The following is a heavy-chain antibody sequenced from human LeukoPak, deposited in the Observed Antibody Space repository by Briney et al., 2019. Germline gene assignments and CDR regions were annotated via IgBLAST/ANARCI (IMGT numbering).Heavy chain of an antibody. J-gene: IGHJ5*02. Sequence: PSQTLSLICTVSGGSISSVNDYWSWIRQPAGKGLEWIGRTSRSGSTDYNPSLKTRVAISVDTSENQFYLKGTSVTAADPAVYWGVRGAYGSRNSNWFDPWGQGTLVTVSS. CDR2: TSRSGST. CDR3: VRGAYGSRNSNWFDP. V-gene: IGHV4-61*02. D-gene: IGHD3-10*01. CDR1: GGSISSVNDY.